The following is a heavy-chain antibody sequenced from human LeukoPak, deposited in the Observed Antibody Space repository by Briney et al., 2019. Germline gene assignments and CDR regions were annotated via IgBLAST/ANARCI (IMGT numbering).Heavy chain of an antibody. Sequence: PSETLSLTCTVSGGSISSYYWSWIRQPPGKGLEWIGYIYYSGSTNYNPSLKSRVTISVDTSKNQFSLKLSSVTAADTAVYYCAAGYYDDAFDIWGQGTMVTVSS. J-gene: IGHJ3*02. V-gene: IGHV4-59*01. D-gene: IGHD3-22*01. CDR2: IYYSGST. CDR3: AAGYYDDAFDI. CDR1: GGSISSYY.